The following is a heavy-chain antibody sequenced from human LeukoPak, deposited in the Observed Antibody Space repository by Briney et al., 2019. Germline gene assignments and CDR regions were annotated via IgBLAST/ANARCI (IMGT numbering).Heavy chain of an antibody. V-gene: IGHV3-53*01. CDR3: AREDFGGSGIGP. J-gene: IGHJ1*01. CDR2: INSGDST. Sequence: GGCPTPSCAASGSTVSSNGTIWVRQAPGKGLEWVSVINSGDSTYYADSVKGRFTISRDNSKNTLYLHMNSLRVEDTAVYYCAREDFGGSGIGPWGQGTVVTVSS. CDR1: GSTVSSNG. D-gene: IGHD3-16*01.